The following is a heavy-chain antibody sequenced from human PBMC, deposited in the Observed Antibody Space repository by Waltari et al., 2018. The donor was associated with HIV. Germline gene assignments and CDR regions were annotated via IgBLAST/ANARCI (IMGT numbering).Heavy chain of an antibody. Sequence: GLVKPSETLSLTCTVSGGSISSYYWSWIRQPPGKGLEWIGYIYYSGSTNYNPSLKSRVTISVDTSKNQFSLKLSSVTAADTAVYYCARDREYCSSTSCSSYYYYGMDVWGQGT. CDR3: ARDREYCSSTSCSSYYYYGMDV. V-gene: IGHV4-59*01. D-gene: IGHD2-2*01. CDR2: IYYSGST. J-gene: IGHJ6*02. CDR1: GGSISSYY.